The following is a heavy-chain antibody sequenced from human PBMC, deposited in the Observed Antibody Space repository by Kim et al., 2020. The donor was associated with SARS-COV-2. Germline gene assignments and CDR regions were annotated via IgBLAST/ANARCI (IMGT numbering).Heavy chain of an antibody. J-gene: IGHJ6*02. D-gene: IGHD3-3*01. V-gene: IGHV3-48*03. CDR3: AGAIRVLENNYYYYGMDV. Sequence: KGRFTISRHNAKNTLYLLMNSLRAEDTAVYYCAGAIRVLENNYYYYGMDVWGQGTTVTVSS.